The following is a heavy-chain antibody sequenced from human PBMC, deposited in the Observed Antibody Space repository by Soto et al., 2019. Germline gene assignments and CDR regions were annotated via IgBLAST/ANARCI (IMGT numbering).Heavy chain of an antibody. Sequence: SSETLSLTCTVSGGSISSYFWSWIRQPPGKGLEWIGYIYYSGSTNYNPSLKSRVTISVDTSKNQFSLKLSSVTAADTAVYYCARHGSLMGAYYNWFDPWGQGTLVTVSS. J-gene: IGHJ5*02. D-gene: IGHD1-26*01. V-gene: IGHV4-59*08. CDR3: ARHGSLMGAYYNWFDP. CDR1: GGSISSYF. CDR2: IYYSGST.